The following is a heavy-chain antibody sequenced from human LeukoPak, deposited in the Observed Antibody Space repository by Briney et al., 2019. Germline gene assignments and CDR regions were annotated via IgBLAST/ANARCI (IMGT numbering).Heavy chain of an antibody. CDR3: AKQSYARSLGE. J-gene: IGHJ4*02. V-gene: IGHV3-23*01. D-gene: IGHD3-10*02. CDR2: TNSGGTTT. CDR1: GFPFSDFS. Sequence: GGSLRLSCATSGFPFSDFSMTWVRQAPGKGLEWISTTNSGGTTTYYAESVKGRFTISRDNFKNALYLQMSSLRVEDTAIYYCAKQSYARSLGEGGPGTLVTDSS.